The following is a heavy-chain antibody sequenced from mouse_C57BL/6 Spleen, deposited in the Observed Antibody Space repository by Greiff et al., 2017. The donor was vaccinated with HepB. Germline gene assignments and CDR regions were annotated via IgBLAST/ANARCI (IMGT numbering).Heavy chain of an antibody. CDR2: INPGSGNT. Sequence: VQLQQSGAELVRPGASVKLSCKASGYTFTDYYINWVKQRPGQGLEWIARINPGSGNTYYNEKFKGKATLTAEKSSSTAYMQLSSLTAEDSAFYFCSRDDQLSRYFDVWGTGTTVTVSS. V-gene: IGHV1-76*01. CDR1: GYTFTDYY. J-gene: IGHJ1*03. CDR3: SRDDQLSRYFDV. D-gene: IGHD1-1*02.